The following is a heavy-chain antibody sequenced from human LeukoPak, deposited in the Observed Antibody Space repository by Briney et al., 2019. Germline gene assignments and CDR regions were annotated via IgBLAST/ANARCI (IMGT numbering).Heavy chain of an antibody. CDR1: GFTFDDYG. CDR2: INWNGGIT. Sequence: GGSLRLSCAASGFTFDDYGMSWVRQAPGKGLEWVSGINWNGGITAYADSVKGRFTISRDNAKNSLYLQMNILRADDTAVYYCARTLGSSSTSSALDNWGQGTLVTVSS. D-gene: IGHD2-2*01. J-gene: IGHJ4*02. CDR3: ARTLGSSSTSSALDN. V-gene: IGHV3-20*04.